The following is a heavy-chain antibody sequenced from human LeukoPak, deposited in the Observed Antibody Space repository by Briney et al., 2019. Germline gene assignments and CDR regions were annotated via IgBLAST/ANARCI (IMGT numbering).Heavy chain of an antibody. CDR2: IYYSGST. J-gene: IGHJ4*02. Sequence: SETLSLTCTVSGGSISSGDYYWSWIRQPPGKGLEWIGYIYYSGSTNYNPSLKSRVTISVDTSKNQFSLKLSSVTAADTAVYYCARGGAYDFWSGYYYYLDYWGQGTLVTVSS. D-gene: IGHD3-3*01. CDR3: ARGGAYDFWSGYYYYLDY. V-gene: IGHV4-61*08. CDR1: GGSISSGDYY.